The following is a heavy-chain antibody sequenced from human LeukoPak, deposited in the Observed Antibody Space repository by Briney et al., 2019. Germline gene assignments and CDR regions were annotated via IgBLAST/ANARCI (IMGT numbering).Heavy chain of an antibody. D-gene: IGHD3-10*01. J-gene: IGHJ4*02. CDR1: GFTFSNAW. Sequence: GGSLRLSCAASGFTFSNAWMSWVRQAPGKGLEWVGRIKSKTDGGTTDYAAPVKGRFTISRDDSKNTLYLQMNSLKTEDTAVYYCTTPPLWFGRARGDYFDYWGQGTLVTVSS. CDR3: TTPPLWFGRARGDYFDY. CDR2: IKSKTDGGTT. V-gene: IGHV3-15*01.